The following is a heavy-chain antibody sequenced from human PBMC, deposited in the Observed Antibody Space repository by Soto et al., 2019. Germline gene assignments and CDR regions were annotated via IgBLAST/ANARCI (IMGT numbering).Heavy chain of an antibody. V-gene: IGHV4-4*07. CDR2: IYSGGST. Sequence: QVQLEESGPGLVKPSETLSLSCGVSGGAISQYYWSWIRQPAGKGLEGIGRIYSGGSTNYNPSLRIRVTMSVDTSKNRFSRKPGSVTAPDPGVYYCARGPERFGDFSRDSWRQGSLLTVSS. CDR1: GGAISQYY. J-gene: IGHJ5*01. D-gene: IGHD3-10*01. CDR3: ARGPERFGDFSRDS.